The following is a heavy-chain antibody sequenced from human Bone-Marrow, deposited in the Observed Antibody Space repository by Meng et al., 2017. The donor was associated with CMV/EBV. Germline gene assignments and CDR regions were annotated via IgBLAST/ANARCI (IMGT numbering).Heavy chain of an antibody. J-gene: IGHJ3*02. CDR3: ARDGGDAFDI. V-gene: IGHV3-21*01. CDR1: GFTFSSYS. D-gene: IGHD3-16*01. Sequence: GESLKIFCAASGFTFSSYSMNWVRQAPGKGLEWVSSISSSSSYIYYADSVKGRFTISRDNAKNSLYLQMNSLRAEDTAVYYCARDGGDAFDIWGQGTRVTVSS. CDR2: ISSSSSYI.